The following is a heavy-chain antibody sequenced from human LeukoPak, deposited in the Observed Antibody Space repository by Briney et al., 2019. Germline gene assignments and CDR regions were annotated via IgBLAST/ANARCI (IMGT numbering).Heavy chain of an antibody. CDR3: ARASSILIDY. CDR2: IYSGGST. CDR1: GFTVSSNY. J-gene: IGHJ4*02. Sequence: GGSLRFSCAASGFTVSSNYMSWVRQAPGKGLEWVSVIYSGGSTYYAHSVKGRFTISRDNSKNTLYLQMNSLRAEDTAVYYCARASSILIDYWGQGTLVTVSS. D-gene: IGHD6-19*01. V-gene: IGHV3-66*01.